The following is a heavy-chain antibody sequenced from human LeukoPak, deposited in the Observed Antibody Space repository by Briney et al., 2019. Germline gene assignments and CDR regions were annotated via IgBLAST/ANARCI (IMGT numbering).Heavy chain of an antibody. Sequence: GGSLRPSCAASGFSFNSYWMHWVRQAPGKGLVWVSRINNDGTDTIYADSVKGRFTISRDNAKNTLYLQMNSLRAEDTAVYYCARDLGCTSTSCSNSWGQGTLVTVSS. D-gene: IGHD2-2*01. J-gene: IGHJ4*02. CDR3: ARDLGCTSTSCSNS. V-gene: IGHV3-74*01. CDR2: INNDGTDT. CDR1: GFSFNSYW.